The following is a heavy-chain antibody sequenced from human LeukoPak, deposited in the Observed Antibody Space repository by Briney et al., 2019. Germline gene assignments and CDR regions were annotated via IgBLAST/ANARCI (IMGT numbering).Heavy chain of an antibody. Sequence: SETLSLTCAVYGGSFSGYYWSWIRQPPGKGLGWIGEINHSGSTNYNPSLKSRVTISVDTSQNQFSLKLSSVTAADTAVYYCASLYGSGTQIYSYWGQGTLVTVSS. D-gene: IGHD3-10*01. CDR1: GGSFSGYY. CDR3: ASLYGSGTQIYSY. J-gene: IGHJ4*02. CDR2: INHSGST. V-gene: IGHV4-34*01.